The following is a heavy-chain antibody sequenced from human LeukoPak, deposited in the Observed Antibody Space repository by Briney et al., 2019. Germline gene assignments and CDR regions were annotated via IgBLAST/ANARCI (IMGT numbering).Heavy chain of an antibody. V-gene: IGHV1-8*03. CDR1: GYTFTSYG. J-gene: IGHJ3*02. CDR3: ARVISGLWTGYYDPFDI. CDR2: FNPNSNSA. Sequence: RASVKVSCKASGYTFTSYGINWVRQATGQGLEWMGWFNPNSNSAGYAQNFQGRVTITGDTSMTTAYMELTSLRSEDTAVYYCARVISGLWTGYYDPFDIWGQGTMVTVSS. D-gene: IGHD3/OR15-3a*01.